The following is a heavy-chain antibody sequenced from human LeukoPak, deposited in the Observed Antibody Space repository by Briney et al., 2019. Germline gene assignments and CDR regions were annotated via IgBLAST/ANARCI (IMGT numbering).Heavy chain of an antibody. CDR1: GFTFSDYY. CDR2: ISSSGSTI. D-gene: IGHD5-12*01. V-gene: IGHV3-11*01. Sequence: GGSLRLSCAASGFTFSDYYMSWIRQAPGKGLEWVSYISSSGSTIYYADSVKGRFTISRDNAKNSLYLQMNSLRAEDTAVYYCASDDRVATIRYWGQGTLVTVSS. CDR3: ASDDRVATIRY. J-gene: IGHJ4*02.